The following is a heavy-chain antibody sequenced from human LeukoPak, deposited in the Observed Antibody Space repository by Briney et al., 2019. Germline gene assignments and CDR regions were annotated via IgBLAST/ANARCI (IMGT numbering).Heavy chain of an antibody. CDR3: ARGWDVGYSNPRDAFDI. CDR2: IYTSGIT. Sequence: SETLSLTCTVSGGPISYYWSWIRQSAGKGLEWIGRIYTSGITNYNPSLKSRVTMSIDTSKNHFSLKLNSVTAADTAVYYCARGWDVGYSNPRDAFDIWGQGTMVTVSS. D-gene: IGHD4-11*01. J-gene: IGHJ3*02. V-gene: IGHV4-4*07. CDR1: GGPISYY.